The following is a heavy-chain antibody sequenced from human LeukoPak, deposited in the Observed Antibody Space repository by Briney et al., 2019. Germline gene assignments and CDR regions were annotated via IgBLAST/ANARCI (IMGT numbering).Heavy chain of an antibody. CDR2: ISSSGSTI. CDR3: ARGAHKRDDYGGFFDY. Sequence: GGSLRLSCAASGFTFSDYYMSWIRQAPGKGLEWVSYISSSGSTIYYADSVKGRFTISRDNSKNTLYLQMNSLRAEDTAVYYCARGAHKRDDYGGFFDYWGQGTLVTVSS. CDR1: GFTFSDYY. J-gene: IGHJ4*02. V-gene: IGHV3-11*04. D-gene: IGHD4-23*01.